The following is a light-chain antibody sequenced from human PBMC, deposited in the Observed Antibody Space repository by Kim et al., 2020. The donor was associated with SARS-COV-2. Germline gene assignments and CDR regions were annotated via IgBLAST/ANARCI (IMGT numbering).Light chain of an antibody. V-gene: IGKV2-24*01. CDR1: QGLVLSDGSAY. J-gene: IGKJ2*01. CDR2: KLS. CDR3: TQATQVPHT. Sequence: PASISGWSSQGLVLSDGSAYLGWLQQRPGQPPRLLIYKLSNRFTGVPDRFSGSGAGTDFTLKISRLEAEDVGVYYCTQATQVPHTFGQGTKLEI.